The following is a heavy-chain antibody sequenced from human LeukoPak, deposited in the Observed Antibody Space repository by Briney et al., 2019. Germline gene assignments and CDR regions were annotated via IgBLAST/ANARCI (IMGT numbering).Heavy chain of an antibody. CDR2: IRTSGAST. J-gene: IGHJ4*02. CDR1: GYTFTGYF. Sequence: ASVKVSCKASGYTFTGYFIHWVRHAPAQGLAWMGIIRTSGASTGYAKKSKGSVTMTRVTSTSTVYVEVSSLRSEDTDVNYCAREEEGGTFDYWGQGTLVTVSS. V-gene: IGHV1-46*01. D-gene: IGHD3-16*01. CDR3: AREEEGGTFDY.